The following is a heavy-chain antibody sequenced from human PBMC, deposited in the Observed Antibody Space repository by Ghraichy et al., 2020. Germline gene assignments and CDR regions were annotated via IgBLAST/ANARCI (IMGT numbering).Heavy chain of an antibody. Sequence: GGSLRLSCAASGFTFSSYAMRWVRQAPGKGLEWVSAISSSGDSTYYADAVKVRFTISRDNSKNTLYLQMNSLRAEDSALYYCATRPYYDILTGYGELAFWGQGTLVTVSS. CDR1: GFTFSSYA. D-gene: IGHD3-9*01. CDR3: ATRPYYDILTGYGELAF. V-gene: IGHV3-23*01. CDR2: ISSSGDST. J-gene: IGHJ4*02.